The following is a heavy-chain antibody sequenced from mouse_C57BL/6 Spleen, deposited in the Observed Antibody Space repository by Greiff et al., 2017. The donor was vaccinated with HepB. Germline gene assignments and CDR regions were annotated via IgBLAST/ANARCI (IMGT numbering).Heavy chain of an antibody. Sequence: EVQLQQSGPELVKPGDSVKISCKASGYSFTGYFMNWVMQSHGKSLEWIGRINPYNGDTFYNQKFKGKATLTVDKSSSTAHMELRSLTSADSAVYYCARNPYNYGSSYDWYFDVWGTGTTVTVSS. CDR1: GYSFTGYF. CDR2: INPYNGDT. V-gene: IGHV1-20*01. J-gene: IGHJ1*03. CDR3: ARNPYNYGSSYDWYFDV. D-gene: IGHD1-1*01.